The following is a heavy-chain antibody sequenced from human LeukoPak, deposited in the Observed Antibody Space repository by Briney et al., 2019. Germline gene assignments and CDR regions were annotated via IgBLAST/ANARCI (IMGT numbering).Heavy chain of an antibody. Sequence: SETLSLTCTVSGGSISSSSYYWGWIRQPPGKGLEWIGSIYYSGSTYYNPSLKSRVTISVDTSKNQFSLKLSSVTAADTAVYYWAREWLVRSPPTDSFDIWGQGTMVTVSS. CDR2: IYYSGST. J-gene: IGHJ3*02. D-gene: IGHD3-22*01. CDR3: AREWLVRSPPTDSFDI. V-gene: IGHV4-39*07. CDR1: GGSISSSSYY.